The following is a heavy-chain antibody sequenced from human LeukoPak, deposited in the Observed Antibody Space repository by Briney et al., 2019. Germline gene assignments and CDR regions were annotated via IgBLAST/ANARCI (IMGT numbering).Heavy chain of an antibody. CDR2: ISAYNGNT. D-gene: IGHD2-2*01. CDR1: GYTFTSYG. J-gene: IGHJ3*02. CDR3: ARDFWSHVVVPAAMRTGDAFDI. V-gene: IGHV1-18*01. Sequence: ASVKVSCKASGYTFTSYGISWVRQAPGQGLEWMGWISAYNGNTNYAQKLQGRVTMTTDTSTSTAYMELRSLRSDDTAVYYCARDFWSHVVVPAAMRTGDAFDIWGQGTMVTVSS.